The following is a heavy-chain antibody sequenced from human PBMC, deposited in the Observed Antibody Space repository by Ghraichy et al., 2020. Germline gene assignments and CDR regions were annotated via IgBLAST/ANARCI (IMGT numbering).Heavy chain of an antibody. V-gene: IGHV4-34*01. CDR2: INHSGST. D-gene: IGHD6-13*01. CDR3: ASKNSSSWSAFQH. CDR1: GGSFSGYY. J-gene: IGHJ1*01. Sequence: ESLNIPCAVYGGSFSGYYWSWIRQPPGKGLEWIGEINHSGSTNYNPSLKSRVTISVDTSKNQFSLKLSSVTAADTAVYYCASKNSSSWSAFQHWGQGTLVTVSS.